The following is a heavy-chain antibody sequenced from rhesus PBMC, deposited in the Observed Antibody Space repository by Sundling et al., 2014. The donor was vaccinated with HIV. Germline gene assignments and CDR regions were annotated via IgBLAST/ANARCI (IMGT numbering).Heavy chain of an antibody. D-gene: IGHD2-15*01. Sequence: EVQLVESGGGLVQPGGSLRLSCAASGFTFSSSAMHWVRQPSGKGLEWVGRIRSKSGNYETEYVASLKGRFTISRDDSKKTLYLQMNSLKTEDTAVYYCARPSTHLSFDYWGQGVLVTVSS. CDR2: IRSKSGNYET. J-gene: IGHJ4*01. CDR1: GFTFSSSA. CDR3: ARPSTHLSFDY. V-gene: IGHV3-118*01.